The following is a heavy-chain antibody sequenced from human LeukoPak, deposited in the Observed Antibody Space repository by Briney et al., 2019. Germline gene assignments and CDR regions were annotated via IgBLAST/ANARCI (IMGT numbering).Heavy chain of an antibody. Sequence: SETLSLTCDVSGGSTSRHYWAWIRLPAGKGLDWIGRVHASWSPDFSPSLKSPVTMSVDTSKNQVSLRLSSMTAADTDVYFCARVSYNAGSFISGGWFDPWGQGIRVTVSS. CDR3: ARVSYNAGSFISGGWFDP. CDR2: VHASWSP. V-gene: IGHV4-4*07. D-gene: IGHD1-26*01. J-gene: IGHJ5*02. CDR1: GGSTSRHY.